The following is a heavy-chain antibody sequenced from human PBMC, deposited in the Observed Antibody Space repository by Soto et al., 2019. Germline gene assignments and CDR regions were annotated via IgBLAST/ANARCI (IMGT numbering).Heavy chain of an antibody. Sequence: QVQLVESGGGVVQPGRSLRLSCAASGFTFSSYGMHWVRQAPGKGLEWVAVIWYDGSNKYYAASVKGRFTISRDNSKNTLYLQMNSLRAEDTAVYYCARGDMMGATDYWVQGTLVTVSS. CDR3: ARGDMMGATDY. CDR2: IWYDGSNK. J-gene: IGHJ4*02. V-gene: IGHV3-33*01. D-gene: IGHD1-26*01. CDR1: GFTFSSYG.